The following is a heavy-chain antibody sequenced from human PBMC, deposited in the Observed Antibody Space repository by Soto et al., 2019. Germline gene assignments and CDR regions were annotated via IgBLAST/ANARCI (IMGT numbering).Heavy chain of an antibody. D-gene: IGHD6-13*01. V-gene: IGHV4-59*08. Sequence: QVQLPESGRGLVKPSETLSLPCTVSGGSISGYYWSWLRQPPGKGLEWIGYIYYSASTKYNPSLKSGVTRSLDTTKTQFSPNLSSVTAADTAVYYCATTGSAIAAAGAVDYWGQGTLVTVSS. CDR2: IYYSAST. J-gene: IGHJ4*02. CDR1: GGSISGYY. CDR3: ATTGSAIAAAGAVDY.